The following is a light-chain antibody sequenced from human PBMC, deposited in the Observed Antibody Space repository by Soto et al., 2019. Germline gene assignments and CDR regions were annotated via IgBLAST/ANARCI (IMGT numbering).Light chain of an antibody. CDR3: QLYGSSPRT. CDR2: GAS. J-gene: IGKJ2*01. Sequence: EIVLTQSPGTLSLSPGERATLSCRASQSVSSSYLAWYQQKPGQAPRLLIYGASSRATGIPDRFSGSGSGTDVTLTISRLEPEDFAVYYCQLYGSSPRTFGQGTKLEIK. CDR1: QSVSSSY. V-gene: IGKV3-20*01.